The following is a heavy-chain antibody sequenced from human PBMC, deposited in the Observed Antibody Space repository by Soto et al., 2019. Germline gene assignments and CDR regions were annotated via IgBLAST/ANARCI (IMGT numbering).Heavy chain of an antibody. D-gene: IGHD5-18*01. V-gene: IGHV3-9*01. CDR1: GFTFDDYA. CDR2: ISWNSGSI. CDR3: AKAYSYSMAGDAFDI. Sequence: PGGSLRLSCAASGFTFDDYAMHWVRQAPGKGLEWVSGISWNSGSIGYADSVKGRFTISRDNAKNSLYLQMNSLRAEDTALYYCAKAYSYSMAGDAFDIWGQGTMVTVS. J-gene: IGHJ3*02.